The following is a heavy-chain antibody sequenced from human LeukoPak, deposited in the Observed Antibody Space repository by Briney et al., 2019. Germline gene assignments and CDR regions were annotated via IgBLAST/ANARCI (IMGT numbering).Heavy chain of an antibody. CDR2: IRYDGSNK. V-gene: IGHV3-30*02. Sequence: GGSLRLSCAASGFTFSSYGMHWVRQAPGKGLEWVSFIRYDGSNKYYPDSVKGRITISRDNSKNTLYLQMNSLRAEDTAVYYCAKVLYGSGSYLPLDYWGQGTLVTVS. CDR1: GFTFSSYG. J-gene: IGHJ4*02. D-gene: IGHD3-10*01. CDR3: AKVLYGSGSYLPLDY.